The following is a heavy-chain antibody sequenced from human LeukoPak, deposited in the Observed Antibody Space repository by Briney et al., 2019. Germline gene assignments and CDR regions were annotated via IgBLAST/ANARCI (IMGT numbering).Heavy chain of an antibody. CDR1: GYTFTSYG. Sequence: ASVKVSCKASGYTFTSYGVSWVRQAPGQGLEWMGWINPNSGGTNYAQKFQGRVTMTRDTSISTAYMELSRLRSDDTAVYYCAGEILEWLTAYYYYYGMDVWGQGTTVTVSS. J-gene: IGHJ6*02. CDR3: AGEILEWLTAYYYYYGMDV. D-gene: IGHD3-3*01. V-gene: IGHV1-2*02. CDR2: INPNSGGT.